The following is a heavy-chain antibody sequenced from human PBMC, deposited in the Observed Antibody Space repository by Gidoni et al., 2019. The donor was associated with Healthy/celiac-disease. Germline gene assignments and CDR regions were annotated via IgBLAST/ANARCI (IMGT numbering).Heavy chain of an antibody. CDR3: AREAYSSGWDTYYFDY. Sequence: EVQLVESGGGLVQPGGSLRLSCASSGFTFSSYWMHWVRQAPGKGLVWVSRINSDGSSTSYADSVKGRFTISRDNAKNTLYLQMNSLRAEDTAVYYCAREAYSSGWDTYYFDYWGQGTLVTVSS. CDR1: GFTFSSYW. D-gene: IGHD6-19*01. V-gene: IGHV3-74*01. J-gene: IGHJ4*02. CDR2: INSDGSST.